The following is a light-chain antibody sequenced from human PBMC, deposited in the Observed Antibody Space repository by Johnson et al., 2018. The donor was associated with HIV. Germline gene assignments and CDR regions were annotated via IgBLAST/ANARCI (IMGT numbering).Light chain of an antibody. Sequence: QSVLTQPPSVSAAPGQEVTISCSGSSSNIGNTYVSWYQQLPGTAPKLLIYENSKRPSGIPDRFSGSQSGTSATLGITGLQTGDEADYYCGTWDTSLSALYVFGTGTKVTVL. V-gene: IGLV1-51*02. CDR1: SSNIGNTY. CDR2: ENS. CDR3: GTWDTSLSALYV. J-gene: IGLJ1*01.